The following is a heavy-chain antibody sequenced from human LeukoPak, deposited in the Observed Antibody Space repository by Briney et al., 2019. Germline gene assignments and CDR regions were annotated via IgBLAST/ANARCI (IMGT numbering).Heavy chain of an antibody. Sequence: GGSLRLSCAASGFTFSSYALTWVRQAPGKGLEWVSTISNSDGSRYYADSVKGRFTISRDNSKNALYLQMNSLRAEDTAIYYCAKESSSGGLDYWGQGTLVTVSS. CDR3: AKESSSGGLDY. V-gene: IGHV3-23*01. CDR2: ISNSDGSR. J-gene: IGHJ4*02. CDR1: GFTFSSYA. D-gene: IGHD6-19*01.